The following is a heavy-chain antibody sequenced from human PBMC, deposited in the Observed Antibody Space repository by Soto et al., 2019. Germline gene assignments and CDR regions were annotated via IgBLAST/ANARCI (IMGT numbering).Heavy chain of an antibody. CDR2: INHSGST. Sequence: PSETVSLTCTVSVGSISSYYWSGIRQPPGKGLEWIGEINHSGSTNYNPSLKSRVTISVDTSKNQFSLKLSSVTAADTAVYYCARGKGVVITWRLFWFDPWGQGTLVTVSS. J-gene: IGHJ5*02. CDR1: VGSISSYY. D-gene: IGHD3-22*01. CDR3: ARGKGVVITWRLFWFDP. V-gene: IGHV4-34*01.